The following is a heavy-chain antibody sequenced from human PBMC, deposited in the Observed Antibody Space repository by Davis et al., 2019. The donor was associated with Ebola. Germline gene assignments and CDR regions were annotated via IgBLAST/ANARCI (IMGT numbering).Heavy chain of an antibody. CDR1: GFIFSNYE. CDR2: ISSSGSTI. CDR3: ARDKVAPIYGMDV. D-gene: IGHD5-12*01. V-gene: IGHV3-48*03. Sequence: GGSLRLSCAASGFIFSNYEMNWDRQAPGKGLEWVSYISSSGSTIYYADSVKGRFTISRDNAKNSLYLQMNSLRAEDTAVYYCARDKVAPIYGMDVWGQGTTVTVSS. J-gene: IGHJ6*02.